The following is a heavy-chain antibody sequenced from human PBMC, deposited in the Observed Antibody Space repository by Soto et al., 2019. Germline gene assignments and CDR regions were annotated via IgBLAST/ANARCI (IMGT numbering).Heavy chain of an antibody. V-gene: IGHV3-23*01. CDR1: GFTFNKYA. J-gene: IGHJ4*02. CDR2: ISGSGAST. D-gene: IGHD3-16*01. CDR3: AKTSGVSTVITSFDH. Sequence: GGSLRLSCVASGFTFNKYALAWVRQAPGKGLEWVSAISGSGASTYDADSVKGRFTISRDNSNNTLYLQMNSLRAEDTAVYYCAKTSGVSTVITSFDHWCQTTPVTGFS.